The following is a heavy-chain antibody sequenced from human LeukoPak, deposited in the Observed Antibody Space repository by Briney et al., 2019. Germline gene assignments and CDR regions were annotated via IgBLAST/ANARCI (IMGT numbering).Heavy chain of an antibody. CDR2: IYPGDYDN. Sequence: KPGESLKISCEASGFNFNNYWVGWVRQLPGKGREWMGIIYPGDYDNRYSPSFQGHVTISVDKSISTAYLQWRSLTASDTAMYFCAGHSFDTVDAFDVWGQGTIVTVSA. J-gene: IGHJ3*01. CDR1: GFNFNNYW. D-gene: IGHD2-2*02. CDR3: AGHSFDTVDAFDV. V-gene: IGHV5-51*01.